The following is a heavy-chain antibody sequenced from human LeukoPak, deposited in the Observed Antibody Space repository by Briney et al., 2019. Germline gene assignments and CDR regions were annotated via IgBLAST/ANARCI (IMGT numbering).Heavy chain of an antibody. D-gene: IGHD2-2*01. CDR3: VSFYETY. J-gene: IGHJ4*02. V-gene: IGHV3-74*01. CDR1: GFTFSTYC. Sequence: PGGSLRLSCAASGFTFSTYCMHWVRQAPGKGPMWVSHINSDGSWTGYADSVKGRFTISKDNAKNTVYLQMNNLRAEDTAVYYCVSFYETYWGRGTLVTVSS. CDR2: INSDGSWT.